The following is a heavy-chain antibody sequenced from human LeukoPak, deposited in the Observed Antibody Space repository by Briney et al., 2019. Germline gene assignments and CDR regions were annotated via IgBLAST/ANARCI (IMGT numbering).Heavy chain of an antibody. CDR3: AKDSSGGYGTDFDY. J-gene: IGHJ4*02. CDR2: ISWNSGSI. CDR1: GFTLDDYA. V-gene: IGHV3-9*01. Sequence: GGSLRLSCAASGFTLDDYAMHWVRQAPGKGLEWVSGISWNSGSIGYADSVKGRFTISRDNAKNSLYLQMNSLRAEDTALYYCAKDSSGGYGTDFDYWGQGTLVTVSS. D-gene: IGHD5-12*01.